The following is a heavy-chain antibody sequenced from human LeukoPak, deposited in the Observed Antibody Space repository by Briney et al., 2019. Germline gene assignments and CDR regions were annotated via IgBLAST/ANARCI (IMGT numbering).Heavy chain of an antibody. CDR3: AKEEGSYPETGYYGMDV. CDR1: GFTFSSYA. CDR2: IGGSGGST. Sequence: GGSLRLSCAASGFTFSSYAMSWVRQAPGKGLEWVSAIGGSGGSTYYADSVKGRFTISRDNSKNTLYLQMNSLRAEDTAVYYCAKEEGSYPETGYYGMDVWGQGTTVTVSS. D-gene: IGHD1-26*01. J-gene: IGHJ6*02. V-gene: IGHV3-23*01.